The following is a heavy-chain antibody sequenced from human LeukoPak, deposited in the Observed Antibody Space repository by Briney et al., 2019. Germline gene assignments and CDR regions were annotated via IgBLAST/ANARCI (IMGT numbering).Heavy chain of an antibody. Sequence: ASVKVSCKASGYTFTSYGISWVRQAPGRGLEWMGWISAYNGNTNYAQKLQGRVTMTTDTSTSTAYMELRSLRSDDTAVYYCARDLELVATIPLVDYWGQGTLVTVSS. CDR3: ARDLELVATIPLVDY. CDR2: ISAYNGNT. V-gene: IGHV1-18*01. CDR1: GYTFTSYG. J-gene: IGHJ4*02. D-gene: IGHD5-12*01.